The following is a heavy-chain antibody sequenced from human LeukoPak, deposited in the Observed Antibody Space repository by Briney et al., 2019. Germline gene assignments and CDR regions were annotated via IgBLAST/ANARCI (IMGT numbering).Heavy chain of an antibody. CDR1: GSLTSIRGYY. D-gene: IGHD6-19*01. CDR3: ATHGAAVAGGFDP. J-gene: IGHJ5*02. V-gene: IGHV4-39*01. CDR2: TYYIRST. Sequence: PSETLSLTSPVSGSLTSIRGYYCGWLRHPPGKGLEWIATTYYIRSTYYNPSLKSRVTMSVDTSKNKFSLNLISVTASDTAVYYCATHGAAVAGGFDPWGQGTLVTVSS.